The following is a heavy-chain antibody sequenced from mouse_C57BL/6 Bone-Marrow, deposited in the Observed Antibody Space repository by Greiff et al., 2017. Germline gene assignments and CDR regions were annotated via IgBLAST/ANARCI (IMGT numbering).Heavy chain of an antibody. D-gene: IGHD1-1*01. CDR3: ARGALLRWAPGY. CDR1: GYTFTDYN. J-gene: IGHJ2*01. CDR2: INPNNGGT. Sequence: EVKLMESGPELVKPGASVKMSCKASGYTFTDYNMHWVKQSHGKSLEWIGYINPNNGGTSYNQKFKGKATLTVNKSSSTAYMELRSLTSEDSAVYYCARGALLRWAPGYWGQGTTLTVSS. V-gene: IGHV1-22*01.